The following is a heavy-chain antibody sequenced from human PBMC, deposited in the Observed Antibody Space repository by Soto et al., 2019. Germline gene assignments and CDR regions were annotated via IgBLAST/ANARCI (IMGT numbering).Heavy chain of an antibody. V-gene: IGHV3-74*01. CDR2: ISQDGAIA. Sequence: VQLVESGGGLVQPGGSLRLSCAASGFAFGSYWMHWVRQAPGKGLVWVSRISQDGAIATQADSVKGRFTISRDNAKNTLFLQINSLRADDTAVYYCLRDQRHWNEFADQWGQGTLGTVSS. D-gene: IGHD1-1*01. CDR3: LRDQRHWNEFADQ. CDR1: GFAFGSYW. J-gene: IGHJ4*02.